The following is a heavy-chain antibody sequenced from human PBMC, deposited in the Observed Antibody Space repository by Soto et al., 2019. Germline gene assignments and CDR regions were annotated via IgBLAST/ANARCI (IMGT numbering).Heavy chain of an antibody. Sequence: PGGSLRLSCAASGFTFSSYAMSWVRQAPGKGLEWVSAISGSGGSAYYADSVKGRFTISRDNPKNTLYLQMNSLRAEDTAVYYCAKDRVLRYFDWLSQTYGMDVWGQGTTVTV. J-gene: IGHJ6*02. CDR3: AKDRVLRYFDWLSQTYGMDV. CDR1: GFTFSSYA. CDR2: ISGSGGSA. D-gene: IGHD3-9*01. V-gene: IGHV3-23*01.